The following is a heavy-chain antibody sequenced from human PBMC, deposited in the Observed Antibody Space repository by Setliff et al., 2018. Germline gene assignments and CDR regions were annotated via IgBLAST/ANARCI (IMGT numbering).Heavy chain of an antibody. D-gene: IGHD3-22*01. J-gene: IGHJ4*02. Sequence: ASVKVSCKASGYTFTGYSTHWVRQAPGQGLEWMGWITPNSGGTNYAQKFKGRVTMTRDTSITTVHMELRRLTSDDTAVYYCARVGVPSGYWYYLDYWGQGTQVTVSS. CDR1: GYTFTGYS. CDR3: ARVGVPSGYWYYLDY. V-gene: IGHV1-2*02. CDR2: ITPNSGGT.